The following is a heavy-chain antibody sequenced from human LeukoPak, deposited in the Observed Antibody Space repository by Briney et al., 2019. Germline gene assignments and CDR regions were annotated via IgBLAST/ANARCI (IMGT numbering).Heavy chain of an antibody. CDR2: ISGSGAST. V-gene: IGHV3-23*01. J-gene: IGHJ4*02. CDR3: AKHYYDSSGYYSTLPLGY. D-gene: IGHD3-22*01. CDR1: GFTFSGYA. Sequence: GGSLRLSCAASGFTFSGYAMTWVRQAPGRGLEWVSTISGSGASTYYADSVKGRFTISRDNSKNTLYLQMNSLRAEDTAVYYCAKHYYDSSGYYSTLPLGYWGQGTLVTVSS.